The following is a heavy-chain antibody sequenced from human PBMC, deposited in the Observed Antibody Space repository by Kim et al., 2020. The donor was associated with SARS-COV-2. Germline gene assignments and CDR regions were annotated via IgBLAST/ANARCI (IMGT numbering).Heavy chain of an antibody. D-gene: IGHD3-3*01. J-gene: IGHJ3*01. V-gene: IGHV3-15*01. Sequence: GGSLRLSCAASGFTFSNAWMSWVRQAPGKGLEWVGRIKSKTDGGTTDYAAPVKGRFTISRDDSKNTLYLQMNSLKTEDTAVYYCTTDLTLGQIRFLEWLGVWGQGTMVTVSS. CDR2: IKSKTDGGTT. CDR3: TTDLTLGQIRFLEWLGV. CDR1: GFTFSNAW.